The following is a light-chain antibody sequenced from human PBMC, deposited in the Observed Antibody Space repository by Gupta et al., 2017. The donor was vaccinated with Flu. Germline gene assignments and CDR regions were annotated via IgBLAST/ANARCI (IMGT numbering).Light chain of an antibody. V-gene: IGKV3-20*01. CDR3: QQDGRSPNT. J-gene: IGKJ5*01. Sequence: EIVLTQSSGTLSLSPGETATLSSRTRHSVSSSYLTWYQQRPGKAPRRLIYGASNWATGIPDRFSGSGSGTDFTLTITRLEPEDFALYYCQQDGRSPNTFGQGTPLEIK. CDR1: HSVSSSY. CDR2: GAS.